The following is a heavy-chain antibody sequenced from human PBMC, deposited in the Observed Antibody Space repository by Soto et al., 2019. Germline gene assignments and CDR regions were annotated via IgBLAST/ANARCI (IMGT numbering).Heavy chain of an antibody. CDR2: IYTSGST. D-gene: IGHD3-16*01. CDR3: AIDIRGDQRWNWFDP. V-gene: IGHV4-4*07. J-gene: IGHJ5*02. CDR1: GGSISSYY. Sequence: QVQLQESGPGLVKPSETLSLTCTVSGGSISSYYWSWIRQPAGKGLEWIGRIYTSGSTNYNPSLKIRVNMSVDTSKNLFALKLSSVTAADTAVYYCAIDIRGDQRWNWFDPWGQGTLVTFSS.